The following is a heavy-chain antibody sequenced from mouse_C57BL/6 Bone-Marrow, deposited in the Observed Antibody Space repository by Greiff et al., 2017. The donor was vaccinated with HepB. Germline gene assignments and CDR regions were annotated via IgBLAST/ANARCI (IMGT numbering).Heavy chain of an antibody. J-gene: IGHJ2*01. D-gene: IGHD4-1*01. Sequence: DVQLVESGGDLVKPGGSLKLSCAASGFTFSSYGMSWVRQTPDKRLEWVATISSGGSYTYYPDSVKGRFTISRDNAKNTLYLQMSSLKSEDTAMYYCARHRTGFFDDWGQGTTLTVSS. CDR2: ISSGGSYT. CDR1: GFTFSSYG. CDR3: ARHRTGFFDD. V-gene: IGHV5-6*01.